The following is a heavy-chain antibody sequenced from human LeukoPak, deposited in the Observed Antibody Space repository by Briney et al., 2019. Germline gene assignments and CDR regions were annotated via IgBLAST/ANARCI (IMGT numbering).Heavy chain of an antibody. CDR1: GYSISSGYY. V-gene: IGHV4-38-2*02. CDR2: IQHSGST. J-gene: IGHJ4*02. Sequence: SETLSLTCSVSGYSISSGYYWGWIRPPPGKGLEWIGSIQHSGSTYYNPSLKSRVTISVDTSKNQFSLKLSSVTAADTAVYYCARDDNYLEWLLFVYWGQGTLVTVSS. D-gene: IGHD3-3*01. CDR3: ARDDNYLEWLLFVY.